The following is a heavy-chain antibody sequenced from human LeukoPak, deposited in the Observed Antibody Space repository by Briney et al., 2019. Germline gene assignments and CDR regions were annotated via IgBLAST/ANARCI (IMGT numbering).Heavy chain of an antibody. D-gene: IGHD6-13*01. CDR3: AREKQQLGQDYYYGMDV. Sequence: ASVKVSCTASGYTFTSYAMHWVRQAPGQRLEWMGWINAGNGNTKYSQKFQGRVTITRDTSASTAYMELSSLRSEDTAVYYCAREKQQLGQDYYYGMDVWGKGTTVTVSS. CDR2: INAGNGNT. CDR1: GYTFTSYA. J-gene: IGHJ6*04. V-gene: IGHV1-3*01.